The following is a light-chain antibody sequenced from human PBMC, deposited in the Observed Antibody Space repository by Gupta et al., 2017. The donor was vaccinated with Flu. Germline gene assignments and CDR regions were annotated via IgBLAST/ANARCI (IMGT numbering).Light chain of an antibody. Sequence: ATLSLSPGERAALSCRASQIVRSSYLAWYQQRPGQSPRLLISGTSNRATGIPDRFSASGSGTDFILTISRLEPEDSAVYYCQQDGRSPQTFGQGTRVEVK. V-gene: IGKV3-20*01. J-gene: IGKJ1*01. CDR1: QIVRSSY. CDR2: GTS. CDR3: QQDGRSPQT.